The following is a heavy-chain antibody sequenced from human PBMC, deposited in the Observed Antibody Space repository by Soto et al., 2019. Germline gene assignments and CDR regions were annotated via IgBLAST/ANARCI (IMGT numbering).Heavy chain of an antibody. Sequence: QVQLVQSGAEVKKPGSSVKVSCKASGGTFSSYAISWVRQAPGQGLEWMGGIIPIFGTANYAQKFQGRVTITADKSTSTAYMELSSLRSEDTAVYYCERARYCSGGSCYSGYYGMDGWGQGTTVTVSS. CDR3: ERARYCSGGSCYSGYYGMDG. CDR1: GGTFSSYA. D-gene: IGHD2-15*01. J-gene: IGHJ6*02. CDR2: IIPIFGTA. V-gene: IGHV1-69*06.